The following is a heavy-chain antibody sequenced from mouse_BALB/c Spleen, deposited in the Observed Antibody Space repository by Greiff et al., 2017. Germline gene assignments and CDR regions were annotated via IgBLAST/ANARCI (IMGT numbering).Heavy chain of an antibody. CDR3: ASAPPYKGGAMDY. Sequence: QVQLKESGAELVKPGTSVKLSCKASGYNFTSYWINWVKLRPGQGLEWIGDIYPGSGSTNYNEKFKSKATLTVDTSSSTAYMQLSSLASEDSALYYCASAPPYKGGAMDYWGQGTSVTVSS. CDR2: IYPGSGST. CDR1: GYNFTSYW. V-gene: IGHV1-55*01. D-gene: IGHD2-10*01. J-gene: IGHJ4*01.